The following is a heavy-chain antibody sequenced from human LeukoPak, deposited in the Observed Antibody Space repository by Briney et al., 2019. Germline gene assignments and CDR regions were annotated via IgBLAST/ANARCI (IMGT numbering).Heavy chain of an antibody. V-gene: IGHV3-23*01. J-gene: IGHJ4*02. CDR3: ARARYCTSGTCYSDY. CDR1: GFTFSSYA. Sequence: GGSLRLSCAASGFTFSSYAMSWVRQAPGKGLEWVSAISGSGGSTYYADSVKGRFTISRDNAKNTLYLQMNSLRADDTAVYYCARARYCTSGTCYSDYWGQGTLVTVSS. CDR2: ISGSGGST. D-gene: IGHD2-8*01.